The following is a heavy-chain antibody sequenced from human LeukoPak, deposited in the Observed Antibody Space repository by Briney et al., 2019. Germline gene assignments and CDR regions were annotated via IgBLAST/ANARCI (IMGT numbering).Heavy chain of an antibody. CDR2: ISGSGGST. J-gene: IGHJ4*02. CDR3: ATQGGYYYDSSGYF. Sequence: PGGSLRLSCAASGFTFRSYAMSWVRQAPGKGPEWVSAISGSGGSTYYADSVKGRFTISRDNSKNTLYLQMNSLRAEDTAVYYCATQGGYYYDSSGYFWGQGTLVTVSS. D-gene: IGHD3-22*01. V-gene: IGHV3-23*01. CDR1: GFTFRSYA.